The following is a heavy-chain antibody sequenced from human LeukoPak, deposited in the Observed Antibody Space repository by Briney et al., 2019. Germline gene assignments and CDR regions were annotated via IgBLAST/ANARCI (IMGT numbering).Heavy chain of an antibody. Sequence: GGSLRLSCAASGFTFSSYWMSWVRQAPGKGLEWVSSISSSSSYIYYADSVKGRFTISRDNAKNSLYLQMNSLRAEDTAVYYCARGGRDGYNFNYWGQGTLVTVSS. J-gene: IGHJ4*02. CDR2: ISSSSSYI. CDR1: GFTFSSYW. V-gene: IGHV3-21*01. CDR3: ARGGRDGYNFNY. D-gene: IGHD5-24*01.